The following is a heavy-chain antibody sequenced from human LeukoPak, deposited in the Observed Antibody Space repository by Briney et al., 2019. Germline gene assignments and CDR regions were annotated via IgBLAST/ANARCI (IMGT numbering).Heavy chain of an antibody. CDR1: GFTFSTYA. V-gene: IGHV3-23*01. CDR2: ISGSSTNT. CDR3: AKDYFNSSGWYEGVY. Sequence: PGGSLRLSCAASGFTFSTYAMSWVRQAPGKGLEWVSHISGSSTNTYYADSVKGRFTISRDNSKNTLYLQMNSLRAEDTAVYYCAKDYFNSSGWYEGVYWGQGTLVTVSS. J-gene: IGHJ4*02. D-gene: IGHD6-19*01.